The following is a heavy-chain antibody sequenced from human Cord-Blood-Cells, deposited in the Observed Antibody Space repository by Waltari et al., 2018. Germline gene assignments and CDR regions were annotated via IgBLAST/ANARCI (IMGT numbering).Heavy chain of an antibody. CDR3: ARGGEQLIYWYFDL. J-gene: IGHJ2*01. Sequence: QVQLQQWGAGLLKPSETLSLTCAVYGGSFSGYYWSWIRQPPGKGLEWIGEIKHSGSTNYSPSLKSRVTISVDTSKNQFSLKLSSVTAADTAVYYCARGGEQLIYWYFDLWGRGTLVTVSS. D-gene: IGHD6-6*01. V-gene: IGHV4-34*01. CDR1: GGSFSGYY. CDR2: IKHSGST.